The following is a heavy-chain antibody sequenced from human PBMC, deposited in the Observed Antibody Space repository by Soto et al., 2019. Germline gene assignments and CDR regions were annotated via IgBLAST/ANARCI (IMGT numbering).Heavy chain of an antibody. CDR2: IDSSGNSI. CDR3: AMLQLVDWFFINIDLYRMDV. D-gene: IGHD6-13*01. V-gene: IGHV3-48*02. J-gene: IGHJ6*02. Sequence: EVQLVESGGGLVQPGGSLRLYCSSSGFTFSSRSMNWVRQAPGKGLEWVARIDSSGNSIYYADSVKGRFAVSRDNANSSLFLQMNSLRDEDTAVYYCAMLQLVDWFFINIDLYRMDVWGQGTTVVVAS. CDR1: GFTFSSRS.